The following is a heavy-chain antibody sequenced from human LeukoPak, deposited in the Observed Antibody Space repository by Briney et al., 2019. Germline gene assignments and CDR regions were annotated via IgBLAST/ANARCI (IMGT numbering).Heavy chain of an antibody. V-gene: IGHV1-24*01. Sequence: ASVKVSCKVSGYTLTELSMHWVRQAPGKGLEWMGGFDPEDGETIYAQKFQGRVTMTEDTSTDTAYMELSSLRSEDTAVYYCAIDQRYCSGGSCYNNFDYWGQGTLVTVSS. J-gene: IGHJ4*02. CDR1: GYTLTELS. D-gene: IGHD2-15*01. CDR2: FDPEDGET. CDR3: AIDQRYCSGGSCYNNFDY.